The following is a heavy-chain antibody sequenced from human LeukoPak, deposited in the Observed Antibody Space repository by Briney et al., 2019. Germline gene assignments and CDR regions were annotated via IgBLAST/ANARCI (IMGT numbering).Heavy chain of an antibody. V-gene: IGHV3-49*04. Sequence: GGSLSLSCTASGLTFGDYVMSWVRQAPGKGREGVGFIRRKAYGGTTEYAASVKGRFTISRDDSKSIAYLQMNSLKTEDTAVYYCTRDPRDHYYGSGSYLPWGQGTLVTVSS. D-gene: IGHD3-10*01. CDR2: IRRKAYGGTT. CDR1: GLTFGDYV. J-gene: IGHJ5*02. CDR3: TRDPRDHYYGSGSYLP.